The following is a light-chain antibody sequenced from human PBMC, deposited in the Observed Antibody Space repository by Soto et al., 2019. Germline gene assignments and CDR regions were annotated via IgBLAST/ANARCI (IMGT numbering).Light chain of an antibody. CDR1: SSNIGAGYD. CDR2: GNN. J-gene: IGLJ3*02. CDR3: PYYDSSMRGGV. Sequence: QSVLTQPPSVSGAPGQTVTISCTGSSSNIGAGYDVHWYQQLPGTAPKLLIYGNNKRPSGVTDRFSGSKSATSDSLAITGLPAEDEDDYYCPYYDSSMRGGVFGGGTKVTVL. V-gene: IGLV1-40*01.